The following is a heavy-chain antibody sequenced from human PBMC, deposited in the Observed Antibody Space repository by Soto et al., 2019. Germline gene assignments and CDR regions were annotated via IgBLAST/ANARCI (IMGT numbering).Heavy chain of an antibody. V-gene: IGHV1-18*01. CDR2: ISAYNCNT. D-gene: IGHD3-22*01. CDR1: GYTFTSYG. Sequence: QVQLVQSGAEVKKPGASVKVSCKASGYTFTSYGISWVRQAPGQGLEWMGWISAYNCNTNYAQKLQGRVTMTTDTTTNTAYMELRSLRSDDTPVYYCARGYYYDSSAYGDAFDIWGQGTMVTVSS. J-gene: IGHJ3*02. CDR3: ARGYYYDSSAYGDAFDI.